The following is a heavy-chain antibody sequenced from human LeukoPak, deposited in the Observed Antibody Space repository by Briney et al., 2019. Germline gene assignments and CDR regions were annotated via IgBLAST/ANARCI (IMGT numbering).Heavy chain of an antibody. CDR1: GGSFSGYY. J-gene: IGHJ5*02. D-gene: IGHD2-2*01. Sequence: PSETLSLTCAVYGGSFSGYYWSWIRQPPGKGLEWIGEINHSGSTNYNPSLKSRVTISVDTSKNQFSLKLSSVTAADTAVYYCARRSGYCSSTSCYYWFDPWGQGTLVTVSS. CDR2: INHSGST. CDR3: ARRSGYCSSTSCYYWFDP. V-gene: IGHV4-34*01.